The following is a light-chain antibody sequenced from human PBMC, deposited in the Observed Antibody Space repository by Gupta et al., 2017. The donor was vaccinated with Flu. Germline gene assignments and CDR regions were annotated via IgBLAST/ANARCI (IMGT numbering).Light chain of an antibody. CDR3: AAMDYSRNGVV. CDR2: SDN. V-gene: IGLV1-44*01. Sequence: YIGCNTVHRYRRPPRSAPRLLIYSDNQRRSGVPGRFSGSKYGPAAAVAISRLQAEAEDDYYCAAMDYSRNGVVFGGGTKLTVL. CDR1: YIGCNT. J-gene: IGLJ2*01.